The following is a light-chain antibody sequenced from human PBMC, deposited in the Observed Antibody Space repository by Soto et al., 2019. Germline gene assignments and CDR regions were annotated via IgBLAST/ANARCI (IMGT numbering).Light chain of an antibody. J-gene: IGLJ1*01. CDR3: SSYTSSAPFYV. V-gene: IGLV2-14*03. Sequence: QSALTQPASVSGSPGQSITISCTGASTDVDGYDYVSWYQQHPGQAPKLMIYDVNKRPSGVSYRFSGSKSGDTASLTISGLQAEDDADYYCSSYTSSAPFYVFGTGTKLTVL. CDR2: DVN. CDR1: STDVDGYDY.